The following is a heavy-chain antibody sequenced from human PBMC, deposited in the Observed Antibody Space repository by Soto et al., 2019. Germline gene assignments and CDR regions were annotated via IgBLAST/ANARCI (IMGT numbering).Heavy chain of an antibody. CDR1: GFAFSSYS. CDR3: ARDLLAAEAVAGNY. CDR2: ISSSSSTI. Sequence: LRLSCAASGFAFSSYSMNWVRQAPGKGLEWVSYISSSSSTIYYADSVKGRFTISRDNAKNSLYLQMNSLRAEDTAVYYCARDLLAAEAVAGNYWGQGTPVTVSS. V-gene: IGHV3-48*01. J-gene: IGHJ4*02. D-gene: IGHD6-19*01.